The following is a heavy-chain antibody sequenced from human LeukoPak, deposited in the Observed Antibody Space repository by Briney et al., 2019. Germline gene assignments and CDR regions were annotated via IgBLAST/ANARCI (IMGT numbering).Heavy chain of an antibody. CDR1: GFTFSIYG. CDR2: IWYDGSNK. V-gene: IGHV3-33*01. J-gene: IGHJ3*02. CDR3: ARTTLSSGYYASYAFDI. Sequence: GGSLRLSCAASGFTFSIYGMHRVRQAPGKGLEWVAVIWYDGSNKYYADSVKGRFTISRDNSKNTLYLQMNSLRAEDTAVYYCARTTLSSGYYASYAFDIWGQGTMVSVSS. D-gene: IGHD3-22*01.